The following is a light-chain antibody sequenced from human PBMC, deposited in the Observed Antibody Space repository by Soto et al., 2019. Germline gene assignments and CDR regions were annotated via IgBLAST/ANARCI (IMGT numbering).Light chain of an antibody. CDR2: GAS. CDR3: LQYGSSPRT. CDR1: PGVSAKN. J-gene: IGKJ1*01. Sequence: EVAFTQAQVTLSLSPGARATLSCRASPGVSAKNLAWYQHKAGQTPRLLIYGASSRATGIPDRFSGSGSGTDFTLTISGLETDDFAVYYCLQYGSSPRTFGRGTKVDIK. V-gene: IGKV3-20*01.